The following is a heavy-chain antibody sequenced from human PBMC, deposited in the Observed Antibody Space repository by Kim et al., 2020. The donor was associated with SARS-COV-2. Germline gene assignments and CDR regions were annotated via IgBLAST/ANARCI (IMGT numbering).Heavy chain of an antibody. CDR3: AREARREPSGSYSYYFDY. Sequence: ASVKVSCKASGYTFTSYGISWVRQAPGQGLEWMGWISAYNGNTNYTQKLQGRVTMTTDTSTSTAYMELRSLRSDDTAVYYCAREARREPSGSYSYYFDYWGRGPLVAVSS. J-gene: IGHJ4*02. CDR2: ISAYNGNT. D-gene: IGHD1-26*01. CDR1: GYTFTSYG. V-gene: IGHV1-18*01.